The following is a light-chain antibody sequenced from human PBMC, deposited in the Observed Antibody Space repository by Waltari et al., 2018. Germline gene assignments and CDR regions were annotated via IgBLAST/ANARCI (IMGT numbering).Light chain of an antibody. V-gene: IGLV3-21*02. Sequence: SYVLTQPPSVSVAPGQTARITCGGNNIGSKSVHWYQQKSGQAPVLAVYDDSDRPSGIPERFSGSNSGNTATLTISRVEAGDEADYYCQVLDTSSDVVVFGGGTKLTVL. J-gene: IGLJ2*01. CDR2: DDS. CDR3: QVLDTSSDVVV. CDR1: NIGSKS.